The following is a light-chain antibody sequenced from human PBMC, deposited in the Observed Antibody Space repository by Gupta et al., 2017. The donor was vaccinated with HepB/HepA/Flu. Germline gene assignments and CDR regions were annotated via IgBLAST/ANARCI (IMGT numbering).Light chain of an antibody. Sequence: STGDRVTITCRASQGISSYLAWYQQKPGKAPKLLIYAASTLQSGVPSRFSGSGSGTDFTLTISCLQSEDFATYYCQQYYSYPITFGGGTKVEIK. CDR1: QGISSY. J-gene: IGKJ4*01. CDR3: QQYYSYPIT. V-gene: IGKV1-8*01. CDR2: AAS.